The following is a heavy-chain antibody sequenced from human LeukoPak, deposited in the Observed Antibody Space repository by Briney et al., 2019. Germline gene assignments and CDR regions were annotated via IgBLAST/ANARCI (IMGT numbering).Heavy chain of an antibody. Sequence: GGSLRLSCSASGFTFSRYVMTWVRQAPGQGLEWVSAISGGGDDTYYADSVKGRFTISRDISKNTLYLQMNSLRAEDTAVYYCAKKEAMIRGVPYYYDFWGQGTLVTVSS. V-gene: IGHV3-23*01. J-gene: IGHJ4*02. CDR1: GFTFSRYV. CDR3: AKKEAMIRGVPYYYDF. D-gene: IGHD3-10*01. CDR2: ISGGGDDT.